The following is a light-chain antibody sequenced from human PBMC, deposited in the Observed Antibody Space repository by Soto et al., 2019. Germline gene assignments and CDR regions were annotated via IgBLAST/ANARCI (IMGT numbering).Light chain of an antibody. CDR3: CSYAYSSTFWV. CDR1: SSDVRSYNL. J-gene: IGLJ3*02. CDR2: EGS. Sequence: QSALTQPASVSGSPGQSITISCTGTSSDVRSYNLVSWYQQHPGKAPKLMIYEGSKRPSGVSNRFSGSKSGNTASLTISGLQAEDEADYYCCSYAYSSTFWVFGGGTKLTVL. V-gene: IGLV2-23*03.